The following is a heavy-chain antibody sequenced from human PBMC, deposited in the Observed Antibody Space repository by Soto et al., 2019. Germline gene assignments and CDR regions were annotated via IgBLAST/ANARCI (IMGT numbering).Heavy chain of an antibody. CDR2: IYYSGST. V-gene: IGHV4-59*01. CDR3: AREGLTGTIGLHHSSSMEV. D-gene: IGHD1-7*01. CDR1: GGSISSYY. J-gene: IGHJ6*02. Sequence: SETLSLTCTVSGGSISSYYWSWIRQPPGKGLEWIGYIYYSGSTNYNPSLKSRVTISVDTSKNQFSLKLSSVTAADTAVYYCAREGLTGTIGLHHSSSMEVWGQGTTVPVSS.